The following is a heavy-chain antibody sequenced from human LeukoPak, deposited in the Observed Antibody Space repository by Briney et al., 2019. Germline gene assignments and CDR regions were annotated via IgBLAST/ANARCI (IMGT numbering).Heavy chain of an antibody. CDR3: ARDLNYGGNPDY. D-gene: IGHD4-23*01. CDR2: ISSSSTI. CDR1: GFIFSTYE. J-gene: IGHJ4*02. V-gene: IGHV3-48*03. Sequence: GGSLRLSCAASGFIFSTYEMNWVRQAPGKGREWVSYISSSSTIYYADSVKGRFTISRDNAKNSLYLQMNSLRAEDTAVYYCARDLNYGGNPDYWGQGTLVTVSS.